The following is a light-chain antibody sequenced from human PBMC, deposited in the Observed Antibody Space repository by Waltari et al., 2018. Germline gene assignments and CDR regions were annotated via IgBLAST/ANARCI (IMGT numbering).Light chain of an antibody. J-gene: IGKJ1*01. CDR3: MQTLQTPKT. CDR1: QSLLYSNGNNY. Sequence: EIVMTQSPLSLPVTPGEPASISCRSSQSLLYSNGNNYLGWYLQKPGQSPPLLIYLGSHRASGVPDRISGSGSGTDFTLKISRVEAEDVGIYYCMQTLQTPKTFGQGTKVEIK. CDR2: LGS. V-gene: IGKV2-28*01.